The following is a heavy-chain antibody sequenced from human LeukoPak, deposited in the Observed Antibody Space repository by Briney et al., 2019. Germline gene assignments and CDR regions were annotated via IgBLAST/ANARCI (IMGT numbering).Heavy chain of an antibody. Sequence: ASXYTFTSYYMHWVRQAPGQGLEWMGXINPSGGSTSYAQKFQGRVTMTRDTSTSTVYMELCSLRSEDSAVYYCARDAHYDILTGWFDYWGQGTLVTVSS. CDR3: ARDAHYDILTGWFDY. J-gene: IGHJ4*02. V-gene: IGHV1-46*01. CDR1: XYTFTSYY. D-gene: IGHD3-9*01. CDR2: INPSGGST.